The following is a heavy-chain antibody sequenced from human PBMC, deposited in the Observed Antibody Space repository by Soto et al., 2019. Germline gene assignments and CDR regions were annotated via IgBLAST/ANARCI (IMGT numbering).Heavy chain of an antibody. CDR1: VCTFTSYG. CDR3: ARDLSSYSSSWYPFDY. D-gene: IGHD6-13*01. V-gene: IGHV1-18*01. CDR2: ISAYNGNT. J-gene: IGHJ4*02. Sequence: ASVKISCKASVCTFTSYGISWVRRAPGQGLEWMGWISAYNGNTNYAQKLQGRVTMTTDTSTSTAYMELRSLRSDDTAVYYCARDLSSYSSSWYPFDYWGQGTLVTVSS.